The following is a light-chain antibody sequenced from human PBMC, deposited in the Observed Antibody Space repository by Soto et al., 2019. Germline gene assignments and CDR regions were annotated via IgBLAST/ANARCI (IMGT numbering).Light chain of an antibody. CDR1: SSDVGNYNY. V-gene: IGLV2-14*01. CDR2: EVT. CDR3: SSYTSTSTLFV. J-gene: IGLJ1*01. Sequence: QSSLTQPASVSGSPGRSITISCTGASSDVGNYNYVSWFQQHPGKAPKLLIYEVTTRPSGVSNRFSGSKSGDTASLTISGLQAEDEADYFCSSYTSTSTLFVFGTGTKVTVL.